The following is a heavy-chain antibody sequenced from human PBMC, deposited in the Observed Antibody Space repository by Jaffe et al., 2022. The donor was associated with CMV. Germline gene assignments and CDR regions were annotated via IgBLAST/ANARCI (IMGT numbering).Heavy chain of an antibody. Sequence: EVQLVESGGGLVQPGRSLRLSCAASGFTFDDYAMHWVRQAPGKGLEWVSGISWNSGSIGYADSVKGRFTISRDNAKNSLYLQMNSLRAEDTALYYCAKPRTIQTSNDFWSGYPLTALYFDLWGRGTLVTVSS. CDR1: GFTFDDYA. D-gene: IGHD3-3*01. V-gene: IGHV3-9*01. CDR3: AKPRTIQTSNDFWSGYPLTALYFDL. J-gene: IGHJ2*01. CDR2: ISWNSGSI.